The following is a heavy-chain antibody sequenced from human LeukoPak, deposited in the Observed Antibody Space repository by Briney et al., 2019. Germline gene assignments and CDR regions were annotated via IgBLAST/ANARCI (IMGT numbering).Heavy chain of an antibody. V-gene: IGHV1-18*01. D-gene: IGHD5-18*01. CDR1: GYTFTSYG. J-gene: IGHJ6*02. CDR2: ISAYNGNT. Sequence: ASVKVSCKASGYTFTSYGISWVRQPPGQGLEWMGWISAYNGNTNYAQKLQGRATMTTDTSTSTAYMELRSLRSDDTAVYYCARGVTWIQLWLAGMDVWGQGTTVTVSS. CDR3: ARGVTWIQLWLAGMDV.